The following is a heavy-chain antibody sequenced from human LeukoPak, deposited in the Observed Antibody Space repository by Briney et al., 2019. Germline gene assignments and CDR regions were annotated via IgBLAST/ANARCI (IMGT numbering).Heavy chain of an antibody. Sequence: PGGSLRLSCAASGFTFTNAWMNWVRQAPGKGLEWVSSIGSSSTYIYYADSVKGRFTISRDNAKNSLYLQMNSLRAEDTAVYYCAASTKHTAMADYWGQGTPVTVSS. D-gene: IGHD5-18*01. V-gene: IGHV3-21*01. CDR2: IGSSSTYI. CDR1: GFTFTNAW. CDR3: AASTKHTAMADY. J-gene: IGHJ4*02.